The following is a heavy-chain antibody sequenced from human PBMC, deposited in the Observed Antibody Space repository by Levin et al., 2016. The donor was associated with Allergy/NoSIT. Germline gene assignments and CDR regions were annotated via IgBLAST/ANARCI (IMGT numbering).Heavy chain of an antibody. J-gene: IGHJ4*02. CDR3: ATHDSSGWYG. Sequence: KVSCKGSGYSFTSYWISWVRQMPGKGLEWMGRIDPSDFYINYSPSFQGHVTISTDKSISTAYLQWSSLKASDTAMYYCATHDSSGWYGWGQGTLVTVSS. V-gene: IGHV5-10-1*01. CDR1: GYSFTSYW. D-gene: IGHD6-19*01. CDR2: IDPSDFYI.